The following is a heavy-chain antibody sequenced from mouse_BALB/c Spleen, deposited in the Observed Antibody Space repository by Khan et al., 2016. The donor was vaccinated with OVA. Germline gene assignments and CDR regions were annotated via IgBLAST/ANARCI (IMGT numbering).Heavy chain of an antibody. V-gene: IGHV2-9*02. CDR3: ARPYYGSAWFAY. Sequence: VQLVESGPGLVAPSQSLSITCTVSGFSLTNYGVHWVRQPPREGLVWLGVIWAGGSTNYNSALMSRLSISKDNSKSQVFLKMNSLQTNDTAMYYCARPYYGSAWFAYWGQGTLVTVSA. J-gene: IGHJ3*01. CDR2: IWAGGST. D-gene: IGHD1-1*01. CDR1: GFSLTNYG.